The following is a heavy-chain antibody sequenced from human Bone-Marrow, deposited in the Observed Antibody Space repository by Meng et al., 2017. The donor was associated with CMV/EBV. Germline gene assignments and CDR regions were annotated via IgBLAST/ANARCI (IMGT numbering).Heavy chain of an antibody. J-gene: IGHJ6*02. CDR2: IIPIFGTA. Sequence: SVKVSCKASGGTFSSYAISWVRQAPGQGLEWMGGIIPIFGTANYAQKFQGRVTMTRDTSTSTVYMELSSLRSEDTAVYYCARALGHDYIYGMDVWGQGTTVTVSS. CDR3: ARALGHDYIYGMDV. D-gene: IGHD4-11*01. V-gene: IGHV1-69*05. CDR1: GGTFSSYA.